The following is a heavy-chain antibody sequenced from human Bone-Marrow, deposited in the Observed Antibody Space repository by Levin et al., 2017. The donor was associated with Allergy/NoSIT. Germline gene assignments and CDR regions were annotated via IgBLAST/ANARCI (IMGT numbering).Heavy chain of an antibody. CDR3: AKDLAAFGGVIAAPGY. D-gene: IGHD3-16*02. CDR1: GFTFHDYA. V-gene: IGHV3-9*01. CDR2: ITWNSGKI. J-gene: IGHJ4*02. Sequence: PGGSLRLSCAASGFTFHDYAMHWVRQPPGKGLEWVSGITWNSGKIVYADSVKGRFTISRDNAKNSLYLQMNSLRTEDTALYYCAKDLAAFGGVIAAPGYWGQGTLVTVSS.